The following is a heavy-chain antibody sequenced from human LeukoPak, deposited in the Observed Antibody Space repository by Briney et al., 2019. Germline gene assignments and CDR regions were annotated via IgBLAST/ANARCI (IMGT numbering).Heavy chain of an antibody. CDR3: RRSWAAKWELPGQFDS. J-gene: IGHJ4*02. CDR1: GGSMNNYF. V-gene: IGHV4-4*07. D-gene: IGHD1-26*01. Sequence: PSDTLSLTCTVCGGSMNNYFWNWIRQSPKKGLDWIGFVFSRGTTNFNPSFRSRLTMSIDTSKNQFSLRLASMTAADTAVYFCRRSWAAKWELPGQFDSWGQGRLVTVSS. CDR2: VFSRGTT.